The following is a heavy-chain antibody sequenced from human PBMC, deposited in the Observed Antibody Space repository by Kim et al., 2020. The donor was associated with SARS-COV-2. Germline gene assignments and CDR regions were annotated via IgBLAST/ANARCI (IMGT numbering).Heavy chain of an antibody. CDR3: VKALGSRPEGY. J-gene: IGHJ4*02. CDR2: IKNDGNEK. D-gene: IGHD2-2*01. V-gene: IGHV3-7*01. Sequence: GGSLRLSCAASGFTFSRSWMNWVRQTPGKGLEWVANIKNDGNEKNYVDSVKGRFTISRDNSENSVYLQMNSLRAEDTAVYYCVKALGSRPEGYWGQGTLVTLSP. CDR1: GFTFSRSW.